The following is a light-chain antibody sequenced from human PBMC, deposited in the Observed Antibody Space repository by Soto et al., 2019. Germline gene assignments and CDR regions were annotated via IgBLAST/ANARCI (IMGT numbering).Light chain of an antibody. Sequence: EIVLTQSPGTLSLSPGERVTLSCTASQSLTSSYLAWYQQKPGQAPRLLIYGASSRATGIPDRFTGSGSGTDFTLTISRLEPEDFAVYYCQQYDGSPRTFGQGTKVDIK. J-gene: IGKJ1*01. CDR1: QSLTSSY. CDR3: QQYDGSPRT. V-gene: IGKV3-20*01. CDR2: GAS.